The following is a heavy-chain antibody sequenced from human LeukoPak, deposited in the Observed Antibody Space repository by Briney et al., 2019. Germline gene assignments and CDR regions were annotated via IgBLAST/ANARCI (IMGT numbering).Heavy chain of an antibody. CDR3: LRGRRPWSGGSCYGRGEVDY. CDR1: GGTFIRYA. J-gene: IGHJ4*02. Sequence: SSVTVSCQASGGTFIRYAISWVRQAAGQGLAGMGGIIPIYGTANYAQKFQGRVTNNADESTSTAYTELRSLRSEDTAVYYLLRGRRPWSGGSCYGRGEVDYWREGTMVSVCS. D-gene: IGHD2-15*01. CDR2: IIPIYGTA. V-gene: IGHV1-69*13.